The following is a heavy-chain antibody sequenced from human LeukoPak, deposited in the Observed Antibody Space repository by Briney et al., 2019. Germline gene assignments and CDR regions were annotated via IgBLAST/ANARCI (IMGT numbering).Heavy chain of an antibody. CDR1: GFTVSSNY. CDR3: ARERKSSTSMDY. Sequence: PGGSLRLSCAASGFTVSSNYMSWVRQAPGKGLVWVSRINTDGSTITYADSVKGRFTISRDNAKNTLYLQMNSLRGEDTAVYFCARERKSSTSMDYWGQGTLVTVSS. V-gene: IGHV3-74*01. J-gene: IGHJ4*02. D-gene: IGHD2-2*01. CDR2: INTDGSTI.